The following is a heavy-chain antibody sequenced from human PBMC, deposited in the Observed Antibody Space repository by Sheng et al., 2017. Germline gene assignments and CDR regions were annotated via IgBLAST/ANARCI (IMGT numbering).Heavy chain of an antibody. CDR2: IIPILGIA. D-gene: IGHD1-1*01. CDR3: ARDLRVPKQTGTTFYYYYMDV. Sequence: QVQLVQSGAEVKKPGSSVKVSCKASGGTFSSYAISWVRQAPGQGLEWMGGIIPILGIANYAQKFQGRVTITADKSTSTAYMELSSLRSEDTAVYYCARDLRVPKQTGTTFYYYYMDVWGKGTTVTVSS. V-gene: IGHV1-69*04. J-gene: IGHJ6*03. CDR1: GGTFSSYA.